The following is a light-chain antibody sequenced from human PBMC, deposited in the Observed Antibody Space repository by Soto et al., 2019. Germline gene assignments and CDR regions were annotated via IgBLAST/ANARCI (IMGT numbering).Light chain of an antibody. CDR3: QQYGTSPPLT. V-gene: IGKV3-20*01. CDR1: QTFSSIY. CDR2: DAS. Sequence: IVLTHSPGTLSFSPGEIATLSCRAIQTFSSIYLAWYQQKPGQAPRLLIYDASSRATGIPDRFSGSGSATDFTLTISRLESEDFAVYYCQQYGTSPPLTFGGGTKVDIK. J-gene: IGKJ4*01.